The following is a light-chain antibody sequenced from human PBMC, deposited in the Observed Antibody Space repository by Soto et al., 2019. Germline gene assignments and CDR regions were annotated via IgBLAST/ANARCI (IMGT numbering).Light chain of an antibody. CDR1: QVISSY. CDR3: QHLNGYPGYI. J-gene: IGKJ2*01. CDR2: AAS. V-gene: IGKV1-9*01. Sequence: DIQLTQSPSFLSASVGDRVTITCRASQVISSYLAWYQQKPGKAPKLLIYAASTLQSGVPSRFSGRGSGTEFTLTISSLQPEDLATYYCQHLNGYPGYIFGQGTKLEI.